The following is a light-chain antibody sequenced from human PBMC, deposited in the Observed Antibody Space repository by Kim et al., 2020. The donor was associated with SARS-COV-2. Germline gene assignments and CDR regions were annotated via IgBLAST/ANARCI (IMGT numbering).Light chain of an antibody. V-gene: IGKV3-15*01. CDR3: KQYNDWPPGDT. CDR2: GAS. J-gene: IGKJ2*01. Sequence: EIVMTQSPATLSMSPGERATLSCRASENISTYLAWYQQKPGQAPRLLIYGASTRATGIPARFSGSGSGTEFTLTISSLQSEDFAIYYCKQYNDWPPGDTFGQGTKLEI. CDR1: ENISTY.